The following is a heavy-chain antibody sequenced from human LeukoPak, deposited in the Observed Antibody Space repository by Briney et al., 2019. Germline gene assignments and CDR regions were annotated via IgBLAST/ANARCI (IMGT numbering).Heavy chain of an antibody. CDR3: ATRDGYNPEYFDY. CDR2: INPNSGGT. Sequence: GASVKVSCKASGYTFTGYYMHWVRQAPGQGLEWMGRINPNSGGTNYAQKLQGRVTMTRDTSISTAYMELSRLRSDDTAVYYCATRDGYNPEYFDYWGQGTLVTVSS. D-gene: IGHD5-24*01. CDR1: GYTFTGYY. V-gene: IGHV1-2*06. J-gene: IGHJ4*02.